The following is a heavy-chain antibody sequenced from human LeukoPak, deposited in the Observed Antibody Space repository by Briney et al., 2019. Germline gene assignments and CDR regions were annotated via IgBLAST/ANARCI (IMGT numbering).Heavy chain of an antibody. CDR1: GFTFSSYW. J-gene: IGHJ6*03. D-gene: IGHD3-10*01. V-gene: IGHV3-74*01. CDR3: AREYGSPYYYYYYMDV. Sequence: GGSLRLSCAASGFTFSSYWMHWVRQAPGKGLVWVSRINSDGSSTSYADSVKGRFTISRDNAKNSLYLQMNSLRAEDTAVYYCAREYGSPYYYYYYMDVWGKGTTVTVSS. CDR2: INSDGSST.